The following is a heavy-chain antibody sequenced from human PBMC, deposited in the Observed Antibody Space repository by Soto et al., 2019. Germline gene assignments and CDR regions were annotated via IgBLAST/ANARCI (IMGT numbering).Heavy chain of an antibody. CDR3: ARARDYDILTGHPPYYYYGMDV. CDR1: GGTFSSYA. V-gene: IGHV1-69*13. Sequence: SVKVSCKASGGTFSSYAISWVRQAPGQGLEWMGGIIPIFGTANYAQKFQGRVTITADESTSTAYMELSSLRSEDTAVYYCARARDYDILTGHPPYYYYGMDVWGQGTTVTVSS. CDR2: IIPIFGTA. D-gene: IGHD3-9*01. J-gene: IGHJ6*02.